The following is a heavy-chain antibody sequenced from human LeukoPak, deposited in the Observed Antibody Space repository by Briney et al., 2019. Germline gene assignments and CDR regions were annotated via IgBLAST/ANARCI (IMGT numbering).Heavy chain of an antibody. D-gene: IGHD3-22*01. CDR1: GGSISSSSYY. CDR2: IYYSEST. V-gene: IGHV4-39*07. J-gene: IGHJ4*02. CDR3: ASDPYYYDSSGYSIDY. Sequence: SEPLSLTCSVSGGSISSSSYYWGWIRRPPGKGLEWIGCIYYSESTYYNPSPKSRVTISVDTSKNQFSLKLSSVTAADTAVYYCASDPYYYDSSGYSIDYWGQGTLVTVSS.